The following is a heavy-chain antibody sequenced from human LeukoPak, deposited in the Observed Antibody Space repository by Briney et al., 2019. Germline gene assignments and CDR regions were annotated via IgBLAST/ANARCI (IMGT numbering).Heavy chain of an antibody. J-gene: IGHJ3*02. CDR2: IFYTAST. CDR3: ARVNWGGFDI. V-gene: IGHV4-59*11. Sequence: SETLSLTCFVSGGSISSHYWTWIRQPPGKGLECIGDIFYTASTTYSPSLKSRATISIETSKNQISLKLRSVTAADTAVYFCARVNWGGFDIWGQGTLATVSS. CDR1: GGSISSHY. D-gene: IGHD7-27*01.